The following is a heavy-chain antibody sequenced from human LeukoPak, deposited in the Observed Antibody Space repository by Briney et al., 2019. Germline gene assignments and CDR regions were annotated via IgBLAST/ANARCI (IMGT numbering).Heavy chain of an antibody. CDR3: ARDLVVVVPAAIPYYYYYMDV. V-gene: IGHV1-69*05. CDR2: IIPIFGTA. Sequence: SVKVSCKASGGTFSSYAISWVRQAPGQGLEWMGRIIPIFGTANYAQKFQGRVTITTDESTSTAYMELSCLRSEDTAVYYCARDLVVVVPAAIPYYYYYMDVWGKGTTVTVSS. D-gene: IGHD2-2*01. J-gene: IGHJ6*03. CDR1: GGTFSSYA.